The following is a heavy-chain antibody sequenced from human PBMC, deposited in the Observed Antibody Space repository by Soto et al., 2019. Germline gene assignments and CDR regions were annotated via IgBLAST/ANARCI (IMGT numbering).Heavy chain of an antibody. D-gene: IGHD3-3*01. Sequence: ASVKLSCKASGHPFTSYAINWVRQAPIQRLEWMGRINAGNGNTKYSQKFQGRVTITRDTSASTASMWLSSLRSEDTAVYYCARSTVLAVLDYWAQGTLVTVSS. J-gene: IGHJ4*02. CDR2: INAGNGNT. V-gene: IGHV1-3*01. CDR3: ARSTVLAVLDY. CDR1: GHPFTSYA.